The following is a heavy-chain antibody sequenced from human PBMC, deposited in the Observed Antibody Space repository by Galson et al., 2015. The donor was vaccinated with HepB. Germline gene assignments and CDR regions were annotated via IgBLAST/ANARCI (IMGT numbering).Heavy chain of an antibody. CDR3: ARGGLGRGGSEFDT. Sequence: TLSLTCGVSGASISSGGYSWNWIRQPPGKGLEWIGYIYYSGSTSYNPSLKSRVTISLDRSKNQFSLKMTSVTAADTAVYYCARGGLGRGGSEFDTWGQGTLVIVSS. D-gene: IGHD3-10*01. V-gene: IGHV4-30-2*01. CDR1: GASISSGGYS. CDR2: IYYSGST. J-gene: IGHJ5*02.